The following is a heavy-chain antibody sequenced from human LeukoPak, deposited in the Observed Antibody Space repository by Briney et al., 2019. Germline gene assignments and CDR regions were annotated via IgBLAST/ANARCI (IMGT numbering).Heavy chain of an antibody. CDR1: GGTLSSYA. V-gene: IGHV1-69*05. CDR2: IIPISGTA. D-gene: IGHD3-10*01. J-gene: IGHJ4*02. Sequence: GASVKVSCKASGGTLSSYAISRVRQAPGQGLEWMGRIIPISGTANYAQKFQGRVTITTDESTSTAYMELSSLRSEDTAVYYCARDLGGNFDYWGQGTLVTVSS. CDR3: ARDLGGNFDY.